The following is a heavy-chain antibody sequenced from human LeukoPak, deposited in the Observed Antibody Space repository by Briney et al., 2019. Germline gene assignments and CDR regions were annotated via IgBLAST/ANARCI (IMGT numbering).Heavy chain of an antibody. CDR1: GGTFSSYA. V-gene: IGHV1-69*13. Sequence: ASVKVSCKASGGTFSSYAISWVRQAPGQGLEWMGGIIPIFGTANYAQKFQGRVTITADESTSTAYMELSSLRSEDTAVYYRAIVVVTIRTTGYYYYGMDVWGQGTTVTVSS. D-gene: IGHD3-22*01. CDR3: AIVVVTIRTTGYYYYGMDV. J-gene: IGHJ6*02. CDR2: IIPIFGTA.